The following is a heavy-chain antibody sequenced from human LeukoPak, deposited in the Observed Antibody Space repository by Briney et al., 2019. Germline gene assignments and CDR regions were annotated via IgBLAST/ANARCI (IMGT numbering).Heavy chain of an antibody. CDR3: AKGTSPFDY. CDR1: GFTFSSYW. Sequence: GGSLRLSCAVSGFTFSSYWMHWVRQAPGKGLVWVSRIDRDGSRINYADSVKGRFTISRDNGKNTLFLQMNSLRAEDAAVYYCAKGTSPFDYWGQGTLVTVSS. J-gene: IGHJ4*02. D-gene: IGHD2-2*01. V-gene: IGHV3-74*01. CDR2: IDRDGSRI.